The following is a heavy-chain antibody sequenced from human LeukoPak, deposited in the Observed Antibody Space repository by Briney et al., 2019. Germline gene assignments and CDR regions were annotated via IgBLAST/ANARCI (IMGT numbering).Heavy chain of an antibody. D-gene: IGHD3-22*01. CDR1: GYTFTSNY. V-gene: IGHV1-46*01. CDR2: ISPSGGST. CDR3: ARGIYYYYDSSGQDY. Sequence: ASVKVSCKAFGYTFTSNYMHWVRQAPGQGPEWMGVISPSGGSTTYAQKFQGRVTLTRDMSTSTDYLELSSLRSEDTAVYYCARGIYYYYDSSGQDYWGQGTLVTVSS. J-gene: IGHJ4*02.